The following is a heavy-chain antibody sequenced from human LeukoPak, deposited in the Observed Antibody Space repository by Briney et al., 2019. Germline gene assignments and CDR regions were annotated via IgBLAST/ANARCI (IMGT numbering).Heavy chain of an antibody. CDR3: ARRSAAKDAFDI. J-gene: IGHJ3*02. CDR2: INSDGGST. D-gene: IGHD6-25*01. CDR1: GFTFSSYW. Sequence: GGSLRLSCAASGFTFSSYWMHWVRQAPGKGLVWVSRINSDGGSTSYTDSVKGRFTISRDNAKNTLCLQMNSLRAEDTAVCYCARRSAAKDAFDIWGQGTKVTVSS. V-gene: IGHV3-74*01.